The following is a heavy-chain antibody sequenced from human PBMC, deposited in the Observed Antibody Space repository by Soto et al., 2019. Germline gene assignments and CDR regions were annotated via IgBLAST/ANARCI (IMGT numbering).Heavy chain of an antibody. CDR2: IYHSGTA. Sequence: QVQLQVSGPGLVKPSQTQSLTCSVSGTSLRSGGNYWSWIRQHPVKGLEWIGQIYHSGTAYYNPSLQSRVTISVDSSKSQFSLMLDSVTAADTAVYYCVRARDQFGGHFDYWGRGILVTVSS. CDR1: GTSLRSGGNY. V-gene: IGHV4-31*03. CDR3: VRARDQFGGHFDY. D-gene: IGHD2-15*01. J-gene: IGHJ4*02.